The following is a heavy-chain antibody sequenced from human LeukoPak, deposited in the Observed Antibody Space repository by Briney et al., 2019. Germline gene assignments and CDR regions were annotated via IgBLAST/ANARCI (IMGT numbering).Heavy chain of an antibody. D-gene: IGHD5-18*01. Sequence: SETLSLTCTVSGGSINSRTYYWGWIRQPPGKGLEWIGNIYYGGSTYYNPSLKSRVTISVDTSKNQFSLKLSSVTAADTAVYYCARHTREEEIQLALFDYWGQGTLVTVSS. J-gene: IGHJ4*02. V-gene: IGHV4-39*01. CDR1: GGSINSRTYY. CDR3: ARHTREEEIQLALFDY. CDR2: IYYGGST.